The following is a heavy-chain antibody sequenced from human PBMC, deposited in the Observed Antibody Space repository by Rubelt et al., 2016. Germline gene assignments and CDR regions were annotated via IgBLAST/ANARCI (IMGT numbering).Heavy chain of an antibody. D-gene: IGHD1/OR15-1a*01. Sequence: ESGGGLVKPGGSLRLSCSASGFTFSSYSMNWVRQAPGKGLAWVAVISYDGSNKYYADSVKGRFTISRDNSKNTLYLQMNSLRAEDTAVYYCATDWNKGYWGQGTLVTVAS. CDR3: ATDWNKGY. V-gene: IGHV3-30*03. J-gene: IGHJ4*02. CDR2: ISYDGSNK. CDR1: GFTFSSYS.